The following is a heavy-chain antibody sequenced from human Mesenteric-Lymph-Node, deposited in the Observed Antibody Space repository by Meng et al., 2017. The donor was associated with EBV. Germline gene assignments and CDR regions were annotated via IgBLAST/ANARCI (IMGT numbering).Heavy chain of an antibody. J-gene: IGHJ5*02. CDR2: ISSSSSYI. CDR1: GFTFSSYS. V-gene: IGHV3-21*01. CDR3: ARIAVAENWFDP. Sequence: EVQLVESGGGLVKPGGSLRLYCAASGFTFSSYSMNWVRQAPGKGLEWVSSISSSSSYIYYADSVKGRFTISRDNAKNSLYLQMNSLRAEDTAVYYCARIAVAENWFDPWGQGTLVTVSS. D-gene: IGHD6-19*01.